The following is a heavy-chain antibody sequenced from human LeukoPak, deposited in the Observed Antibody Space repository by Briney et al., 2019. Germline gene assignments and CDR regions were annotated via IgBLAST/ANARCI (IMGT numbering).Heavy chain of an antibody. J-gene: IGHJ4*02. CDR2: INSDGSST. CDR3: ARRIAAAAAPYYFDY. Sequence: PGGSLRLSCAASGFTFSSYWMHGGRQAPGKGLLWCSRINSDGSSTSYADPVKGRFTTSADNAKNTLYLQMNSLRAEDTAVYYCARRIAAAAAPYYFDYWGQGTLVTVSS. D-gene: IGHD6-25*01. V-gene: IGHV3-74*01. CDR1: GFTFSSYW.